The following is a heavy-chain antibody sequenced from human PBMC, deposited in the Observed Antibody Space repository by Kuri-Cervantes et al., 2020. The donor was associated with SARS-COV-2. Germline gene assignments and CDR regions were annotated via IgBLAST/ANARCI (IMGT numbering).Heavy chain of an antibody. CDR3: ARGMATEALDY. CDR1: GGSFSGYS. D-gene: IGHD5-24*01. CDR2: IYHSGTT. V-gene: IGHV4-34*01. Sequence: SQTLSLPCAVYGGSFSGYSWSWIRQPPGKGLEWIGEIYHSGTTNYNPSLKSRVSISVDTSKNQFSLQLNSVTPEDTAVYYCARGMATEALDYWGQGTLVTVSS. J-gene: IGHJ4*02.